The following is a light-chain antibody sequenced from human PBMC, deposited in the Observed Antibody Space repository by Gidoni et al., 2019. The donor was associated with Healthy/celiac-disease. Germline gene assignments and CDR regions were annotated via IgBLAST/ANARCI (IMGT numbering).Light chain of an antibody. Sequence: QSVLTQPPSVSAAPGQKATISCAGSSTNIGTHYVSWYQQLPGTAPKLLIYDNNKRPSGIPDRFSGSKSGTSATLGITGLQTGDEADYYCGTWDSSLGSWVFGGGTKLTV. CDR2: DNN. J-gene: IGLJ3*02. CDR1: STNIGTHY. CDR3: GTWDSSLGSWV. V-gene: IGLV1-51*01.